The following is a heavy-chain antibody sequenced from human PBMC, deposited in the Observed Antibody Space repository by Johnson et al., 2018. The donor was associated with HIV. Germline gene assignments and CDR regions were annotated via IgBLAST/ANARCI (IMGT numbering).Heavy chain of an antibody. CDR2: IYSGGRK. CDR1: GFTVSSNY. V-gene: IGHV3-66*01. D-gene: IGHD2-2*01. Sequence: VQLVESGGGLVQPGGSLRLSCEASGFTVSSNYMSGVRQAPGKGREWVSVIYSGGRKYYADSVKGRFTISRDNSKNTLYLQMNSLRAEDTAVYYCSRRSTRSDGFDLWGQGTMVIVSS. J-gene: IGHJ3*01. CDR3: SRRSTRSDGFDL.